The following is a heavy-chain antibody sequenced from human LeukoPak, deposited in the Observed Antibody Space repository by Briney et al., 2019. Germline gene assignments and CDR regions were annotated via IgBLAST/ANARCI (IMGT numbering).Heavy chain of an antibody. J-gene: IGHJ4*02. Sequence: SETLSLTYNVLHYSVVSGYYWGWILQTPGKGLEWIGSVYHSGNTYYNPSLKSRVAISVDTSKNQFSLNLSSVTAADTAVYYCARVFNGGPFGYFDYSGQGTLVTVSS. CDR3: ARVFNGGPFGYFDY. CDR1: HYSVVSGYY. CDR2: VYHSGNT. D-gene: IGHD4-23*01. V-gene: IGHV4-38-2*02.